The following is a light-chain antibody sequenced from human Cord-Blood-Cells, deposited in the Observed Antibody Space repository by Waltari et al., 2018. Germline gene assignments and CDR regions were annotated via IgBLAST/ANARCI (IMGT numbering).Light chain of an antibody. Sequence: IVLTQSPGTLSLSPGERATLSCRASQGVISSYLSWYQQKPGQAPRLLIYGASSRATCIPDRFSGSGSVTDFTLTISRLEPEYFAVYYCQQYGSSPMYTFGQGTKLEIK. CDR1: QGVISSY. CDR2: GAS. V-gene: IGKV3-20*01. CDR3: QQYGSSPMYT. J-gene: IGKJ2*01.